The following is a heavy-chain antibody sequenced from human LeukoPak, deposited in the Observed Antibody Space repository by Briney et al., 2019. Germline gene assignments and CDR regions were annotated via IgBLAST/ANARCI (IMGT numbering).Heavy chain of an antibody. CDR2: ISPIFGTA. Sequence: ASVKVSCKASGGTFSSYAISWVRQAPGQGLEWMGGISPIFGTANYAQKFQGRATITADESTSTAYMELSSLRSEDTAVYYCARGPSDPEGGSYYYYYMDVWGKGTTVTVSS. CDR3: ARGPSDPEGGSYYYYYMDV. D-gene: IGHD3-16*01. V-gene: IGHV1-69*13. J-gene: IGHJ6*03. CDR1: GGTFSSYA.